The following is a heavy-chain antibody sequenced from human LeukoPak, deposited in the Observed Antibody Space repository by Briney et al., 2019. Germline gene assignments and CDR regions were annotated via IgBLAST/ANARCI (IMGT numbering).Heavy chain of an antibody. Sequence: GGSLRLSCAASEFSVGSNYMTWVRHAPGKGLEWVSLIYSGGSTYYADSVKGRFTISRDNSKNTQYLQMNSLRAEDTAVYYCTRRSGIAVAGAFDHWGQGTLVNVSS. V-gene: IGHV3-66*04. J-gene: IGHJ4*02. CDR2: IYSGGST. D-gene: IGHD6-19*01. CDR1: EFSVGSNY. CDR3: TRRSGIAVAGAFDH.